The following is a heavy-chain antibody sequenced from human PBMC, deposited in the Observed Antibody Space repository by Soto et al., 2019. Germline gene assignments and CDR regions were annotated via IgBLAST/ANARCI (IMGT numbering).Heavy chain of an antibody. J-gene: IGHJ4*02. CDR2: IYHSGST. D-gene: IGHD3-22*01. V-gene: IGHV4-38-2*01. CDR1: GYSISSGYY. CDR3: ARGRDYYDSSGPITSRYFDY. Sequence: SETLSLTCAVSGYSISSGYYWGWIRQPPGKGLEWIGSIYHSGSTYYNPSLKSRVTISVDTSKNQFSLKLSSVAAADTAMYYCARGRDYYDSSGPITSRYFDYWGQGTLVTVSS.